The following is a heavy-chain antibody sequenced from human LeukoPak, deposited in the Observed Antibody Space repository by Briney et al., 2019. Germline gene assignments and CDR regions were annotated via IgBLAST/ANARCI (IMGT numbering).Heavy chain of an antibody. CDR1: GYSISSGYY. Sequence: SETLSLSCTVSGYSISSGYYWGWIRQPPGKGLEWIGSIYHSGSTYYNPSLKSRVTISVDTSKNQFSLKLSSVTAADTAVYYCARDSQAAAVEGSWFDPWGQGTLVTVSS. J-gene: IGHJ5*02. CDR3: ARDSQAAAVEGSWFDP. CDR2: IYHSGST. V-gene: IGHV4-38-2*02. D-gene: IGHD6-13*01.